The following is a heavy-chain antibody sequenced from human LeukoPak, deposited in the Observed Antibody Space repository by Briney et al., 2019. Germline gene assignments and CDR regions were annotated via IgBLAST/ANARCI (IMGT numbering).Heavy chain of an antibody. CDR2: IYYSGST. CDR3: ARDNRLLGYFDY. Sequence: SSETLSLTCTVSGGSISSYYWSWIRQPPGKGLEWIGYIYYSGSTNYNPSLKSRVTMSVDTSKNQFSLKLSSVTAADTAVYYCARDNRLLGYFDYWGQGTLVTASS. CDR1: GGSISSYY. V-gene: IGHV4-59*12. J-gene: IGHJ4*02. D-gene: IGHD6-25*01.